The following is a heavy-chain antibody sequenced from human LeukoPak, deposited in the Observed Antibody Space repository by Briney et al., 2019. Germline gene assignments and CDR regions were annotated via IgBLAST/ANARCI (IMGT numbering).Heavy chain of an antibody. CDR1: GFIFGRYN. J-gene: IGHJ4*02. V-gene: IGHV3-48*01. CDR3: ARELSNYDFWL. Sequence: VGSLRLSCAASGFIFGRYNMNWVRQAPGKGLEWVSYISSSGTIYYADSVKGRFTISRDNAKNSLYLQMNSLRAEDTAVYYCARELSNYDFWLWGQGTLVTVSS. CDR2: ISSSGTI. D-gene: IGHD3-3*01.